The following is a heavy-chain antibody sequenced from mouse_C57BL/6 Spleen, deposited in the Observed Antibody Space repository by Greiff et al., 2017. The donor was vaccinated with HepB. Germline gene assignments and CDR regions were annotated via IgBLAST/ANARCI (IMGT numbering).Heavy chain of an antibody. D-gene: IGHD1-1*01. CDR3: ARSPIYYYGSSYFDY. Sequence: QVQLKESGAELVRPGASVKLSCKASGYTFTDYYINWVKQRPGQGLEWIARIYPGSGNTYYNEKFKGKATLTAEKSSSTAYMQLSSLTSEDSAVYFCARSPIYYYGSSYFDYWGQGTTLTVSS. CDR2: IYPGSGNT. V-gene: IGHV1-76*01. CDR1: GYTFTDYY. J-gene: IGHJ2*01.